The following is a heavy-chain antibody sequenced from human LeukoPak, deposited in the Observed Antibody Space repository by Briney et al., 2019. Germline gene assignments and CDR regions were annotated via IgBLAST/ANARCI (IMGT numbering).Heavy chain of an antibody. Sequence: SQTLSLTCTVAAGSISSGSYYWSWIRQPAVKGLEWIGRIYTSGSTNYNPSLKSRVTISVDTSKNQFSLKLSSVTAADTAVYYCARAVVVTATSVRSDYFDYWGQGTLVTVSS. D-gene: IGHD2-21*02. J-gene: IGHJ4*02. CDR1: AGSISSGSYY. V-gene: IGHV4-61*02. CDR2: IYTSGST. CDR3: ARAVVVTATSVRSDYFDY.